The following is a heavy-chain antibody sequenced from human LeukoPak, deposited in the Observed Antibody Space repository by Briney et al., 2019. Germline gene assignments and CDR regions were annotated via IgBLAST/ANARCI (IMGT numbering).Heavy chain of an antibody. D-gene: IGHD4-17*01. CDR3: ASSDYGDYSFFDY. J-gene: IGHJ4*02. CDR1: GCTFSSYS. Sequence: GGSLRLSCAASGCTFSSYSMNRVRQAPGKGLDWVSSISSSSSYIYYADSVKGRFTISRDNAKNSLYLQMHSLRAEDTAVYYCASSDYGDYSFFDYWGQGTLVTVSS. CDR2: ISSSSSYI. V-gene: IGHV3-21*01.